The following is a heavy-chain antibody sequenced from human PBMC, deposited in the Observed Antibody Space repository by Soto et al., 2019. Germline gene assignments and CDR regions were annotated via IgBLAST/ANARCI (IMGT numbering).Heavy chain of an antibody. CDR3: ARTRNYLYGMDV. Sequence: QVQLVQSGAEVKKPGSSVKVSCKASGGTFSSYAISWVRQAPGQGLEWMGGIIPIFGTANYAQKFQGRVTITSDESTRTAYVELSRLMSEDTAVYYCARTRNYLYGMDVWGQGPTVTVSS. CDR2: IIPIFGTA. V-gene: IGHV1-69*01. J-gene: IGHJ6*02. CDR1: GGTFSSYA.